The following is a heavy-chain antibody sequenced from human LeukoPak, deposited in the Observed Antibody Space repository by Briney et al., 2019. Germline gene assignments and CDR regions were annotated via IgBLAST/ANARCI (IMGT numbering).Heavy chain of an antibody. J-gene: IGHJ4*02. D-gene: IGHD1-7*01. CDR1: GGTFSSYA. CDR3: ARGLGTTIYY. CDR2: MNPNSGNT. V-gene: IGHV1-8*03. Sequence: ASVKVSCKASGGTFSSYAISWVRQATGQGLEWMGWMNPNSGNTGYAQKFQGRVTITRNTSISTAYMELSSLRSEDTAVYYCARGLGTTIYYWGQGTLVTVSS.